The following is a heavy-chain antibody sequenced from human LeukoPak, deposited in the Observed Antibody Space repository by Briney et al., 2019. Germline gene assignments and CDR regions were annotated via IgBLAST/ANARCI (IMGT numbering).Heavy chain of an antibody. CDR3: AKDGSWSCTD. CDR1: GFTFSSYA. Sequence: GGSLRLSCAASGFTFSSYAMSWVRQAPGKGLEWVAYIAHHGNNKYYADSVKGRFTISRDNSKGSLYLQMNSLRADDTAVYYCAKDGSWSCTDWGQGTLVTVSS. CDR2: IAHHGNNK. J-gene: IGHJ4*02. D-gene: IGHD2-8*02. V-gene: IGHV3-30*02.